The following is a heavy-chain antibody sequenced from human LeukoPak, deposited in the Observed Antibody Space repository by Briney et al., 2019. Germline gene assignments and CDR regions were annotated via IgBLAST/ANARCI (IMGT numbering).Heavy chain of an antibody. Sequence: GGSLRLSCAVSGFTLSSYWMSWVRQAPGKGLEWVANIKQDGSEKYYVDSVKGRFTISGDNAKNSLYLQMNSLRAEDTALYYCARVFGSIAAAGNNYWGQGTLVTVSS. V-gene: IGHV3-7*03. D-gene: IGHD6-13*01. CDR1: GFTLSSYW. CDR3: ARVFGSIAAAGNNY. J-gene: IGHJ4*02. CDR2: IKQDGSEK.